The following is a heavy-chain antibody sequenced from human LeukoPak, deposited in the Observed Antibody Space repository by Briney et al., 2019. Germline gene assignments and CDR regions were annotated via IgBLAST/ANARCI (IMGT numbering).Heavy chain of an antibody. CDR2: IYPGDSDT. D-gene: IGHD6-13*01. V-gene: IGHV5-51*01. J-gene: IGHJ5*02. Sequence: GESLKFSCKGSGYSFTSSSIGWVRQMPGKGLEWMGIIYPGDSDTSYSPSFQGQVTISAAKSISTAYLQWSSLKASDTAMDYCARRKAAAGAVYDNGFDPWGQGTLVTVSS. CDR1: GYSFTSSS. CDR3: ARRKAAAGAVYDNGFDP.